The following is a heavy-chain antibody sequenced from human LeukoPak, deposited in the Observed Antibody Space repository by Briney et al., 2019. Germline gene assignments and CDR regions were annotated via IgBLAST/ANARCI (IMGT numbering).Heavy chain of an antibody. J-gene: IGHJ4*02. V-gene: IGHV3-7*05. CDR2: IKQDGGEK. CDR3: ARLGFSNSGSYLAPSDY. CDR1: GFTFSSYW. Sequence: PGGSLRLSCAASGFTFSSYWMSWVRQAPGKGLEWVANIKQDGGEKYYVDSVKGRFTISRDNAKKSLYLQMNSLRAEDTAVYYCARLGFSNSGSYLAPSDYWGQGTLVTVSS. D-gene: IGHD1-26*01.